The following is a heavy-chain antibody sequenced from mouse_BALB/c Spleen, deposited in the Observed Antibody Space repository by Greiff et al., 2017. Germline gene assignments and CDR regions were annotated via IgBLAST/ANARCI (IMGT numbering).Heavy chain of an antibody. J-gene: IGHJ3*01. D-gene: IGHD2-10*02. CDR3: ARSGYGNAWFAY. CDR1: GYSITSDYA. CDR2: ISYSGST. Sequence: ESGPGLVKPSQSLSLTCTVTGYSITSDYAWNWIRQFPGNKLEWMGYISYSGSTSYNPSLKSRISITRDPSKNQFFLQLNSVTTEDTATYYCARSGYGNAWFAYWGQGTLVTVSA. V-gene: IGHV3-2*02.